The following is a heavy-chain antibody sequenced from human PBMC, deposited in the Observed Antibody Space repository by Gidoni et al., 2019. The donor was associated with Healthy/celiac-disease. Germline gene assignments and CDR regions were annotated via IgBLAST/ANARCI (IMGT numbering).Heavy chain of an antibody. J-gene: IGHJ6*02. Sequence: QVQLVQSGAEVKKPGASVKVSCKASGYTFTSYDINWVRQATGQGLEWMGWMNPNSGNTGYAQKFQGRVTMTRNTSISTAYMELSSLRSEDTAVYYCARVKWGWGYYYYYGMDVWGQGTTVTVSS. CDR1: GYTFTSYD. D-gene: IGHD1-26*01. CDR3: ARVKWGWGYYYYYGMDV. CDR2: MNPNSGNT. V-gene: IGHV1-8*01.